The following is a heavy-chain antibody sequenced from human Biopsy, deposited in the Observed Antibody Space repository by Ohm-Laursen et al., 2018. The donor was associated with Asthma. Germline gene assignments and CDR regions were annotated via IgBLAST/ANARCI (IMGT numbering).Heavy chain of an antibody. CDR1: GFPFSNYV. CDR2: ISYDGSNK. Sequence: SLRLSCTATGFPFSNYVMSWVRQAPGKGLEWVAVISYDGSNKYYADSVKGRFTISRDNSKNTLYLQMNSLRAEDTAVYYCARDQGIAAAGTIFDYYYYGMDVWGQGTTVTVSS. J-gene: IGHJ6*02. D-gene: IGHD6-13*01. V-gene: IGHV3-30-3*01. CDR3: ARDQGIAAAGTIFDYYYYGMDV.